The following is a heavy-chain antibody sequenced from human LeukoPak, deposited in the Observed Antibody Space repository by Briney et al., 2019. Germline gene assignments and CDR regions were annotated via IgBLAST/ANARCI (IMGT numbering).Heavy chain of an antibody. J-gene: IGHJ5*02. CDR3: ARDNSVGDSAWWFDP. Sequence: ASVKVSCKTSGYTFTRYYLNWVRQAPGQSLEWMGIINPSGGSTSYAQKFQDRFTMTRDMSTSTVYMELSSLRSEDTAVYYCARDNSVGDSAWWFDPWGQGTLVTVSS. CDR2: INPSGGST. CDR1: GYTFTRYY. V-gene: IGHV1-46*01. D-gene: IGHD5-12*01.